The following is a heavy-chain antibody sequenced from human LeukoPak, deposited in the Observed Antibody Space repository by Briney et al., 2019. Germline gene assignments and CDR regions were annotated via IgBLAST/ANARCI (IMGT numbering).Heavy chain of an antibody. CDR1: GFTFSSYA. D-gene: IGHD2-15*01. CDR3: AKGALSYCSGRCYYFDY. V-gene: IGHV3-23*01. Sequence: PGGSLRLSCAASGFTFSSYAMSWVRQAPGKGLEWVSAISGSGGGTYYADSVKGRFTISRDNSKNTLYLQMNSLRAEDAAVYYCAKGALSYCSGRCYYFDYWGQGTLVTVSS. J-gene: IGHJ4*02. CDR2: ISGSGGGT.